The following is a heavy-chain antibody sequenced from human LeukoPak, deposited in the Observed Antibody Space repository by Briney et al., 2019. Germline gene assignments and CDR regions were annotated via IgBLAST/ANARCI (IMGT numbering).Heavy chain of an antibody. V-gene: IGHV4-30-4*01. CDR2: IYYSGST. CDR1: GGSISSGDYY. J-gene: IGHJ5*02. Sequence: SETLSLTCTVSGGSISSGDYYWSWIRQSPGKGLEWIGYIYYSGSTYYNPSLKSRVTISVDTSKNQFSLKLSSVTAADTAVYYCARVSFKSAMTFDPWGQGTLVTVSS. CDR3: ARVSFKSAMTFDP.